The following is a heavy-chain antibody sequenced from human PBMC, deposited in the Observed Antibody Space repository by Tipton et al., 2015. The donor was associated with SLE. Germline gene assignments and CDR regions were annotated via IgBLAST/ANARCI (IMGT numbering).Heavy chain of an antibody. V-gene: IGHV4-39*07. CDR2: IYHSGST. D-gene: IGHD6-19*01. Sequence: TLSLTCTVSGGSISSGGYYWGWIRQPPGKGLEWIGSIYHSGSTHYNPSLKSRVSISVDTSKNQFSLKLSSVTAADTAVYYCARVPYSSGWTRWAFDIWGQGTMVTVSS. CDR1: GGSISSGGYY. CDR3: ARVPYSSGWTRWAFDI. J-gene: IGHJ3*02.